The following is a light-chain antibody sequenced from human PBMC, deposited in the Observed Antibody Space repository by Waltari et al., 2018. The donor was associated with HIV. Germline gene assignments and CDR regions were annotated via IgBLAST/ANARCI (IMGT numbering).Light chain of an antibody. V-gene: IGLV1-44*01. CDR1: SSNLGGNT. CDR2: DNN. J-gene: IGLJ3*02. CDR3: AAWDDSLNGWV. Sequence: QSVLTQPPSASGTPGQRVTISCSGRSSNLGGNTINWYQQLPGTAPKLLIFDNNQLPSGVPDRFSGSKSGSSASLAIGGLQSEDEADYFCAAWDDSLNGWVFGGGTKLTVL.